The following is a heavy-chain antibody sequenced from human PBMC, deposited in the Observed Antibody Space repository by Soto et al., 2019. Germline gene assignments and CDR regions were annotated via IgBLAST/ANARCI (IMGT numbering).Heavy chain of an antibody. V-gene: IGHV3-33*01. CDR1: GFTFSSYG. J-gene: IGHJ4*02. Sequence: GGSLRLSCAASGFTFSSYGMHFFLHAPGNGLEWVAVIWYDGSNKYYADSVKGRFTISRDNSKNTLYLQMNSLRAEDTAVYYCARDESSSSGRSDYWGQGTLVTVSS. CDR2: IWYDGSNK. D-gene: IGHD6-13*01. CDR3: ARDESSSSGRSDY.